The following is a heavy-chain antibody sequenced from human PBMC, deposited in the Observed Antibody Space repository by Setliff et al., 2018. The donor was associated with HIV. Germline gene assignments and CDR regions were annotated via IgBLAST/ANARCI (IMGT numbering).Heavy chain of an antibody. CDR3: ARQPSWGSIDY. V-gene: IGHV4-38-2*01. D-gene: IGHD7-27*01. Sequence: SETLSLTCAVSGYSISDGYYWGWIRQPPGKGPEWIGSIHHSGSAHFNPSLKSRVAMSVDTSKNQFSLKLSSVTAADTAVYYCARQPSWGSIDYWGQGTLVTVSS. J-gene: IGHJ4*02. CDR1: GYSISDGYY. CDR2: IHHSGSA.